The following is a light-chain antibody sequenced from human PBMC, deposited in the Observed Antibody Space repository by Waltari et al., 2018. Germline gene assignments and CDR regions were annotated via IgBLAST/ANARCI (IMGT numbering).Light chain of an antibody. J-gene: IGKJ1*01. CDR3: QQHYGTPWT. CDR1: QSLFFTSNNRNY. CDR2: WAS. V-gene: IGKV4-1*01. Sequence: DIVLTQSPDSLAVSLGERATINCKSSQSLFFTSNNRNYLTWYQQKTGQPPKLLIYWASTRDSAVPDRFTGSGSGTDFTLTISSLQAEDVALYFCQQHYGTPWTFGQGTKVEIK.